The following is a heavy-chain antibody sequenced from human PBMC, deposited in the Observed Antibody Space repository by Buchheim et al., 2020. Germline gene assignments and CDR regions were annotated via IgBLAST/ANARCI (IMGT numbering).Heavy chain of an antibody. Sequence: QVQLQESGPGLVKPSETLSLTCTVSGDSVNRSGYFWSWIRQPPGKGLEWIGYILFSGSTTYNPSLGSRVTISLDASKNQFSLTLTSVTAADTAVYYCARVGNYEGHYWGQGTL. CDR1: GDSVNRSGYF. CDR3: ARVGNYEGHY. V-gene: IGHV4-61*08. CDR2: ILFSGST. D-gene: IGHD3-22*01. J-gene: IGHJ4*02.